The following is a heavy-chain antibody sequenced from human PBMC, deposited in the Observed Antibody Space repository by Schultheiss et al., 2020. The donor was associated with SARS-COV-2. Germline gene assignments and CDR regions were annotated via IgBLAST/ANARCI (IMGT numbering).Heavy chain of an antibody. CDR3: ARGGGHDYGDYWYFDL. D-gene: IGHD4-17*01. V-gene: IGHV1-69*06. CDR1: GGIFSSYA. CDR2: IIPIFGTA. Sequence: SVKVSCKSSGGIFSSYAISWVRQAPGQGLEWMGGIIPIFGTANYAQKFQGRVTITADKSTSTAYMELSSLTSDDTAVYYCARGGGHDYGDYWYFDLWGRGALVTVSS. J-gene: IGHJ2*01.